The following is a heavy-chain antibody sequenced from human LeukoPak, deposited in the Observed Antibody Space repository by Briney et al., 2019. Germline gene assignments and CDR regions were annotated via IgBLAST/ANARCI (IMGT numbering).Heavy chain of an antibody. V-gene: IGHV4-34*01. D-gene: IGHD1-26*01. Sequence: SETLSLTCAVYGGSFSGYYWSWIRQPPGKGLEWIGEINHSGSTNYNPSLKSRVTISVDTSKNQFSLKLSSVTAADTAVYYCASFSGSYYLDYWGQGTLVTVSS. CDR1: GGSFSGYY. J-gene: IGHJ4*02. CDR3: ASFSGSYYLDY. CDR2: INHSGST.